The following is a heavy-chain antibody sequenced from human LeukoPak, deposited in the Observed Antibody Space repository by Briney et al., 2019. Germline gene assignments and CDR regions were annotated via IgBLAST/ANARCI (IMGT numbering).Heavy chain of an antibody. J-gene: IGHJ5*02. Sequence: GGSLRLSCAASGLTFSNYWVTWVRQVPGKGLEWVANINQDGSEKYYVDSVKGRFTISRDNARNSLYLQMNSLRAEDTALYYCARMIRGSGTSYPLRIFDPWGQGTLVTVSS. CDR2: INQDGSEK. CDR3: ARMIRGSGTSYPLRIFDP. CDR1: GLTFSNYW. V-gene: IGHV3-7*01. D-gene: IGHD3-10*01.